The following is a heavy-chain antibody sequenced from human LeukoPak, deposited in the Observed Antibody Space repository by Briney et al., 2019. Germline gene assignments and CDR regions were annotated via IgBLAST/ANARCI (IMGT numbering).Heavy chain of an antibody. V-gene: IGHV4-59*11. CDR2: IYYRGTT. J-gene: IGHJ3*02. CDR3: GRVRDMGFDI. Sequence: SETLSLTCIVSGGSIRVHYWRAIRQPPGKELEWIGNIYYRGTTNYNPSLKSRVTMSVDTSTNQFSLTLTTVRAADTAVYYCGRVRDMGFDIWGRGTMVTVSS. D-gene: IGHD3-10*01. CDR1: GGSIRVHY.